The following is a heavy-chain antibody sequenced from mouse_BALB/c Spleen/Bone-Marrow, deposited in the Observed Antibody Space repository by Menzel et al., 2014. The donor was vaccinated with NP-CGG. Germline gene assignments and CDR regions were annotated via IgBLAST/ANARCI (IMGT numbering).Heavy chain of an antibody. CDR3: ARGGYYRYDGFAY. V-gene: IGHV1-76*01. J-gene: IGHJ3*01. CDR2: IYPGNGNT. Sequence: VQLVESGAELARPGASVKLSCKASGYTFTDYYINWVRRRTGQGLEWIGEIYPGNGNTYYNEEFKGKATLTADKSSSTAYMQLSSLTSEDSAVYFCARGGYYRYDGFAYWGQGTLVTVSA. D-gene: IGHD2-14*01. CDR1: GYTFTDYY.